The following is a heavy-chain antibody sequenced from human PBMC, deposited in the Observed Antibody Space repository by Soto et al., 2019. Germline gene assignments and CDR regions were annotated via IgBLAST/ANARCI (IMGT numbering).Heavy chain of an antibody. J-gene: IGHJ4*02. V-gene: IGHV4-59*12. D-gene: IGHD3-22*01. CDR1: GGSISSYY. CDR2: IYYSGST. Sequence: SETLSLTCTVSGGSISSYYWSWIRQPPGKGLEWIGYIYYSGSTYYNPSLKSRVTISVDTSKNQFSLKLSSVTAAYTAVYYCASISNDSSGYFGNFDYWGQGTLVTVSS. CDR3: ASISNDSSGYFGNFDY.